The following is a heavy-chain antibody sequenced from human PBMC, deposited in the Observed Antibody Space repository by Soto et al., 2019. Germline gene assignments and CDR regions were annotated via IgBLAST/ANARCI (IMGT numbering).Heavy chain of an antibody. CDR2: IYYSGST. V-gene: IGHV4-59*01. CDR3: ARVRSSSLAHFDY. CDR1: GGSISSYY. D-gene: IGHD6-6*01. J-gene: IGHJ4*02. Sequence: QVQLQESGPGLVKPSETLSLTCTVSGGSISSYYWSWIRQPPGKGLEWIGYIYYSGSTNYNPSLKSRVTISVDTSKNQFSLKLSSVTAADTAVYYCARVRSSSLAHFDYWGQGTLVTVSS.